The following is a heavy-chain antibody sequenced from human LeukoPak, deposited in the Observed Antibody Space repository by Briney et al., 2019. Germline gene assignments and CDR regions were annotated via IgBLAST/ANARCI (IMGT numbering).Heavy chain of an antibody. J-gene: IGHJ4*02. D-gene: IGHD5-12*01. CDR2: ISSSGSTI. CDR3: AKAGYSGYTLTD. V-gene: IGHV3-11*01. Sequence: GGSLRLSCAASGFTFSDYYMSWIRQAPGKGLEWVSYISSSGSTIYYADSVKGRFTISRDNSKNTLYLEMKGLRDEDSAVYYCAKAGYSGYTLTDWGQGTLVAVSS. CDR1: GFTFSDYY.